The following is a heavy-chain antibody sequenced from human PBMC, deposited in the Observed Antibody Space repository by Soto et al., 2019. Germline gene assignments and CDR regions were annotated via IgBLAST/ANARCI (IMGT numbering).Heavy chain of an antibody. CDR1: GFTFSSYA. Sequence: GGSLRLSCAASGFTFSSYAMHWVRQAPGKGLEWVVVISYDGSKKYYADSVKGRFTISRDNSKNTLYLQMNSLRAEDTAVYYCAKDGTYSSSWYSPYYYYYGMDVWGQGTTVTVSS. D-gene: IGHD6-13*01. J-gene: IGHJ6*02. V-gene: IGHV3-30-3*01. CDR3: AKDGTYSSSWYSPYYYYYGMDV. CDR2: ISYDGSKK.